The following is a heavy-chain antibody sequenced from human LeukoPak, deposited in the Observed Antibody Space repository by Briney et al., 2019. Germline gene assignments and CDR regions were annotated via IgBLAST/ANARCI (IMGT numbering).Heavy chain of an antibody. CDR1: GFTFSSYW. D-gene: IGHD3-16*01. J-gene: IGHJ4*02. V-gene: IGHV3-74*01. CDR2: INSDGRST. CDR3: ARVRWGGLYCFDY. Sequence: GGSLRLSCAASGFTFSSYWMHWVRQAPGKGLVGVSRINSDGRSTNYADSVKGRFTISRDNAKNTLYLQMNSLRAEDTAVYYCARVRWGGLYCFDYWGQGTLVTVSS.